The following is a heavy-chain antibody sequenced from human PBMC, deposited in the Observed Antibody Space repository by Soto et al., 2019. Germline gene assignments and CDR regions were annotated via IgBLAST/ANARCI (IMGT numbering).Heavy chain of an antibody. CDR2: IYYSGST. CDR1: GGSISSGGYY. V-gene: IGHV4-31*03. Sequence: PSETLSLTCTVSGGSISSGGYYWSWIRQHPGRGLEWIGYIYYSGSTYYNPSLKSRVTISVDTSKNQFSLKLSSVTAADTAVYYCARDTYYYDSSGSGAFDIWGRGTMVTVSS. J-gene: IGHJ3*02. D-gene: IGHD3-22*01. CDR3: ARDTYYYDSSGSGAFDI.